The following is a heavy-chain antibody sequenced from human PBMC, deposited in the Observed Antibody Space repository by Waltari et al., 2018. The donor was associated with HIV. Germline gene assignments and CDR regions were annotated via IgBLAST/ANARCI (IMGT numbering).Heavy chain of an antibody. D-gene: IGHD2-15*01. CDR3: AKEVVALPHYYYYGLDV. CDR1: GFPFRSYS. CDR2: ISSTSNTI. V-gene: IGHV3-48*04. J-gene: IGHJ6*02. Sequence: EVQLVESGGGLVQPGGSLRLSCAASGFPFRSYSMNWVRQAPGKGLEWVSYISSTSNTIYYADSVKGRFTVSRDNAKNSLSLQMNSLRAEDTAVYFCAKEVVALPHYYYYGLDVWGQGTTVTVSS.